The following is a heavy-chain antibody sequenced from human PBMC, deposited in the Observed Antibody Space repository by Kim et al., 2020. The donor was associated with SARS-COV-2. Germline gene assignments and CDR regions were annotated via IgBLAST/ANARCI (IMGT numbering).Heavy chain of an antibody. V-gene: IGHV4-34*01. Sequence: SETLSLTCAVYGGSFSGYYWSWIRQPPGKGLEWIGEINHSGSTNYNPSLKSRVTISVDTSKNQFSLKLSSVTAADTAVYYCARVTTGSSIYYYYYYMDV. J-gene: IGHJ6*03. CDR2: INHSGST. D-gene: IGHD3-10*01. CDR3: ARVTTGSSIYYYYYYMDV. CDR1: GGSFSGYY.